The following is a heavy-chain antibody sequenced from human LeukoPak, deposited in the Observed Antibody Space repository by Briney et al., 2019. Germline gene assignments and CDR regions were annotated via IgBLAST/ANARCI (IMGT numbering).Heavy chain of an antibody. Sequence: SETLSLTCTVSGGSISSYYWSWIRQAPGKGLEWIGYIYHSGSTYYNPSLKSRVTISVDRSKNQFSLKLSSVTAADTAVYYCARSPYCSGGSCYSPLDYWGQGTLVTVSS. CDR2: IYHSGST. CDR1: GGSISSYY. D-gene: IGHD2-15*01. CDR3: ARSPYCSGGSCYSPLDY. V-gene: IGHV4-59*12. J-gene: IGHJ4*02.